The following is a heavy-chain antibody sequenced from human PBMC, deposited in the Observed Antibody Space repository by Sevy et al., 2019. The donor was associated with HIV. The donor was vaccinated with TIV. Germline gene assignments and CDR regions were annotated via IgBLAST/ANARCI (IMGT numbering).Heavy chain of an antibody. J-gene: IGHJ4*02. CDR1: GGSFSGYY. V-gene: IGHV4-34*01. CDR3: VRARQYQLLLRWGENYFDY. CDR2: INHSGST. D-gene: IGHD2-2*01. Sequence: SETLSLTCAVYGGSFSGYYWSWIRQPPGKGLEWIGEINHSGSTNYNPSLKSRVTISVDTSKNQFSLKLSSVTAADTAVYYCVRARQYQLLLRWGENYFDYWGQGTLVTVSS.